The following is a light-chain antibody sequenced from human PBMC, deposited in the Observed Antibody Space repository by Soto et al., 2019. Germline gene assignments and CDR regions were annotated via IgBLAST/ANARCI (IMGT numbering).Light chain of an antibody. Sequence: QSALTQPASVSGSPGQSITISCTGTSSDVGGYNYVSWYQQHPGKAPKLMIYDVSNRPSGVSNRFSGSKSGNTASLTISGLLAEDEADYYCSSYTSSSTRLYVFGTGTKVTVL. V-gene: IGLV2-14*01. CDR3: SSYTSSSTRLYV. CDR2: DVS. CDR1: SSDVGGYNY. J-gene: IGLJ1*01.